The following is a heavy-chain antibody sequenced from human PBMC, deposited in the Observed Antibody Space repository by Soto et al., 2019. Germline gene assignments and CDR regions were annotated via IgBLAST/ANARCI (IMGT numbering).Heavy chain of an antibody. Sequence: QVQLAQSGAEVKKPGASVEVSCRASGYTFSNYGIIWVRQAPGQGLEWMAGISVNTGDTNFAQKFQGRLTVTTDTSTSTAYMELRGLRSDDTAVYYCARLTTLSIPKYSYYYYMDVWGKGTTVTVS. CDR1: GYTFSNYG. J-gene: IGHJ6*03. CDR2: ISVNTGDT. D-gene: IGHD4-4*01. V-gene: IGHV1-18*01. CDR3: ARLTTLSIPKYSYYYYMDV.